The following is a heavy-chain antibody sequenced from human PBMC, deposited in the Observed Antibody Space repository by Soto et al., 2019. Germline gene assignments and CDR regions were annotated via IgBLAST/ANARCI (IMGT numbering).Heavy chain of an antibody. J-gene: IGHJ4*02. Sequence: SETLSLTCTVSGGSISSSSYYWGWIRQPPGKGLEWIGSIYYSGSTYYNPSLKSRVTISVDTSKNQFSLKLSSVTAADTAVYYCARHSLRAVAGIRYWGQGTLVTVSS. CDR3: ARHSLRAVAGIRY. CDR1: GGSISSSSYY. CDR2: IYYSGST. V-gene: IGHV4-39*01. D-gene: IGHD6-19*01.